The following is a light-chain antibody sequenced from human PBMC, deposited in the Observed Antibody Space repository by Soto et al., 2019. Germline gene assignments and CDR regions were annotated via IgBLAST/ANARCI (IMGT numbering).Light chain of an antibody. CDR2: EVS. J-gene: IGLJ2*01. Sequence: QSVLTQPPSVSGSPGQSVTMSCTGTSSDVGSYNRVSWYQQPPGTAPKLMIYEVSNRPSGVPDRFSGSKSGNTASLTISGLQAEDEADYSCSSYTSSSTFVFGGGTQLTVL. CDR1: SSDVGSYNR. V-gene: IGLV2-18*02. CDR3: SSYTSSSTFV.